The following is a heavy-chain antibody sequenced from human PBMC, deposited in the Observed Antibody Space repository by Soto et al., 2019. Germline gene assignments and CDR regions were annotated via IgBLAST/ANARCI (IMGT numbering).Heavy chain of an antibody. V-gene: IGHV1-3*01. CDR1: GYTFTSYA. CDR2: INPANGNT. Sequence: EASVKVSCKASGYTFTSYAIYWVRQAPGQRLEWMGWINPANGNTKYSQKFQARVTITRDTSASTAYMELNSLRAEDTAVYYCARGRSSSVYFDYWGQGTLVTVSS. D-gene: IGHD6-6*01. J-gene: IGHJ4*02. CDR3: ARGRSSSVYFDY.